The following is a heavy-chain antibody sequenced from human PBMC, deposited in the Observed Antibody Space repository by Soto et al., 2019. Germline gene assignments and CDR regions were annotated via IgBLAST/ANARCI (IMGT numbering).Heavy chain of an antibody. D-gene: IGHD3-3*01. CDR1: GFTFSSYA. CDR2: ISYDGSNK. CDR3: ARDPVTIFGVVIPDPYYYYGMDV. J-gene: IGHJ6*02. Sequence: QVQLVESGGGVVQPGRSLRLSCAASGFTFSSYAMHWVRQAPGKGLEWVAVISYDGSNKYYADSVKGRFTISRDNSKNTLYPQMNRLRAEDTAVYYCARDPVTIFGVVIPDPYYYYGMDVWGQGTTVTVSS. V-gene: IGHV3-30-3*01.